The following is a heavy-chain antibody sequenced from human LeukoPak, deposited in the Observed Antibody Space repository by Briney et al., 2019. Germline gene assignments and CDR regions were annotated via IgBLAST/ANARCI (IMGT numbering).Heavy chain of an antibody. Sequence: GGSLRLSCAASGFSVSSNYMSWVRQAPGKGLEWVSVIYSGGNTYYADSVKGRFTISRDNSKNTLYLQMNGLRAEDTALYYCTKDIGSWSGVDDAFDIWGQGTMVTVSS. CDR3: TKDIGSWSGVDDAFDI. V-gene: IGHV3-53*01. D-gene: IGHD1-26*01. CDR1: GFSVSSNY. J-gene: IGHJ3*02. CDR2: IYSGGNT.